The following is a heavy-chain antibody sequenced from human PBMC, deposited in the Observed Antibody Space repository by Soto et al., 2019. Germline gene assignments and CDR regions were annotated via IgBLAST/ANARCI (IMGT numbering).Heavy chain of an antibody. CDR2: IWYDGSNK. V-gene: IGHV3-33*01. CDR1: GFTFSSYG. J-gene: IGHJ6*02. Sequence: GGSLRLSCAASGFTFSSYGMHWVRQAPGKGLEWVAVIWYDGSNKYYADSVKGRFTISRDNSKNTLYLQMNSLRAEDTAVYYCARDIGQTWKFGEIAYYYGMDVWGQGTTVTVSS. D-gene: IGHD1-1*01. CDR3: ARDIGQTWKFGEIAYYYGMDV.